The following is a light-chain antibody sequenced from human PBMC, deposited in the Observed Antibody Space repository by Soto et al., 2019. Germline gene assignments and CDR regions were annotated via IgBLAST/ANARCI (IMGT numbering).Light chain of an antibody. Sequence: DIVMTQSPATLSVSPGERATLSCRASQSASRNLAWYQQKPGQAPRLLIHGASTRATGVPDRFSGSGSGTEFTLTISSLQSEDSAVYYCQQYNNCPHTFGQGTKLEIK. J-gene: IGKJ2*01. CDR3: QQYNNCPHT. CDR1: QSASRN. V-gene: IGKV3-15*01. CDR2: GAS.